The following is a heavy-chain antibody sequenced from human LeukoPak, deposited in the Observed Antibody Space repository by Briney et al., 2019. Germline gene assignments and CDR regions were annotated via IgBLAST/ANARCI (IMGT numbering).Heavy chain of an antibody. D-gene: IGHD2-15*01. J-gene: IGHJ2*01. CDR1: GFSFSNYD. V-gene: IGHV3-13*01. Sequence: GGTLRLSCAASGFSFSNYDFYWVRQPAGKGLEWVSAIGVVCDTYYSGSVKVRFTISRESAKNSMYLQMDSLRDGDTAVYYCAREYCSGGNFAGGFYFDLWGRGTPVTVSS. CDR2: IGVVCDT. CDR3: AREYCSGGNFAGGFYFDL.